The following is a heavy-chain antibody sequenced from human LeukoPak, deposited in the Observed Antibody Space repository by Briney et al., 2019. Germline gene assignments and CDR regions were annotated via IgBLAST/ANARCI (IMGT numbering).Heavy chain of an antibody. Sequence: PSETLSLTCAVYGGSFSGYYWSWIRQPPGKGLEWIGEINHSGSTNYNPSLKSRVTISVDTSKNQFSLKLSSVTAADTAVYYCAKDGYYYDSSGPYRAHYYYYMDVWGKGTTVTVSS. CDR1: GGSFSGYY. D-gene: IGHD3-22*01. CDR3: AKDGYYYDSSGPYRAHYYYYMDV. CDR2: INHSGST. V-gene: IGHV4-34*01. J-gene: IGHJ6*03.